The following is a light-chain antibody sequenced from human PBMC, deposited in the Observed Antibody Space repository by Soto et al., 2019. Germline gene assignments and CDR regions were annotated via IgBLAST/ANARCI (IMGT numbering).Light chain of an antibody. V-gene: IGKV3-20*01. J-gene: IGKJ5*01. CDR3: QQYGSSPPIT. Sequence: EIVLTQSPAILSVSPGERATLSCRASQSISSSFLAWYQQKPGQAPRLLIYGASSRATGIPDRFSGSGSGTDFTLTINRLEPEDFAVYYCQQYGSSPPITFGQGTRLEIK. CDR1: QSISSSF. CDR2: GAS.